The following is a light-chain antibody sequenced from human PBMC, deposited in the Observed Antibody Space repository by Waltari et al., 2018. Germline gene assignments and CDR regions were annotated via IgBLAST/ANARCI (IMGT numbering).Light chain of an antibody. J-gene: IGLJ2*01. Sequence: SYELTQPPSVSVSPGQTDRITCSGDPLPRQYAYWYQQRPGQAPMLMIYQDTQRPSEIPERFSGSSSGTTVTLTISEVQAEDEADYYCQSADGSGTYVVFGGGTKLTVL. CDR3: QSADGSGTYVV. CDR2: QDT. V-gene: IGLV3-25*03. CDR1: PLPRQY.